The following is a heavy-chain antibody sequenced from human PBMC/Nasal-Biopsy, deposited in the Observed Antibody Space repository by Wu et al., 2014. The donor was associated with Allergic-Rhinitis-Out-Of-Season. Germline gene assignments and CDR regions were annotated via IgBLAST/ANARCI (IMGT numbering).Heavy chain of an antibody. J-gene: IGHJ4*02. D-gene: IGHD6-19*01. CDR1: GSSFSTSS. V-gene: IGHV3-21*01. Sequence: LRLSCAVSGSSFSTSSMRLGSARLRGKGLEWVSSISGHRVIYGDAVKGRFTVSRDVAKNSLHLQMNSLRAEDTAMYYCARDNSGWSRDYWGQGTLVTVSS. CDR2: ISGHRV. CDR3: ARDNSGWSRDY.